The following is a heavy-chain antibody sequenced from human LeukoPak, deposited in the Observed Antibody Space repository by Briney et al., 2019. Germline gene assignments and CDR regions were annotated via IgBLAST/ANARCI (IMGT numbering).Heavy chain of an antibody. CDR3: ARGNVQYSPFAY. D-gene: IGHD5-18*01. V-gene: IGHV4-59*01. CDR2: IYYSGST. CDR1: GGSISSYY. Sequence: SETLSLTCTVSGGSISSYYWSWIRQPPGKGLEWIGYIYYSGSTNYNPSLKSRVIISVDTSKDQFSLKLSSVTAADTAVYYCARGNVQYSPFAYWGQGTLVTVSS. J-gene: IGHJ4*02.